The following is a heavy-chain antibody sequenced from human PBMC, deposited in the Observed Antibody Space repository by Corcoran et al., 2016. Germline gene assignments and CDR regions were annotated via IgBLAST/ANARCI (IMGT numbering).Heavy chain of an antibody. Sequence: EVQLVESGGGLVKPGGSLRLSCAASGLTFSTYSMNWVRQAPGKGLEWVSSISSSSNYIYYADSVKGRFTISRDNAKNALYLQMNSLRAEDTAVYYGARDLRAALDYWGQGTLVTVSS. CDR2: ISSSSNYI. J-gene: IGHJ4*02. V-gene: IGHV3-21*01. D-gene: IGHD6-13*01. CDR3: ARDLRAALDY. CDR1: GLTFSTYS.